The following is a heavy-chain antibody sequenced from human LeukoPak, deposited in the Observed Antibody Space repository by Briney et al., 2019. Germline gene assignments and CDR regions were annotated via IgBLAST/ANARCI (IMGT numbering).Heavy chain of an antibody. V-gene: IGHV3-30*18. CDR1: GFTFSSYG. CDR2: ISYDGSNK. D-gene: IGHD2-21*01. CDR3: AKDLRVIGGMDV. Sequence: GGSLRLSCAASGFTFSSYGMHWVRQAPGKGLEWVAVISYDGSNKYYADSVKGRFTISRDNSKNTLYLQMNSLRAEDTAVYYCAKDLRVIGGMDVWGQGTTVTVSS. J-gene: IGHJ6*02.